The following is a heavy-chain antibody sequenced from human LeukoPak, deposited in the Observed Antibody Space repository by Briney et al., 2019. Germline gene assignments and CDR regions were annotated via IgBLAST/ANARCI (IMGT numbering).Heavy chain of an antibody. Sequence: ASVKVSCKASGYTFTGYYMHWVRQAPGQGLEWMGWINPKSGGTNHAQKFQGRVTMTTDTSTSTAYMELRSLRSDDTAVYYCARDNDSRDPPHFDYWGQGTLVTVSS. CDR3: ARDNDSRDPPHFDY. CDR1: GYTFTGYY. V-gene: IGHV1-2*02. D-gene: IGHD3-16*01. J-gene: IGHJ4*02. CDR2: INPKSGGT.